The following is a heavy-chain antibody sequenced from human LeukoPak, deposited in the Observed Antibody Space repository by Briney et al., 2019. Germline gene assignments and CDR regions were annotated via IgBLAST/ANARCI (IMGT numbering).Heavy chain of an antibody. V-gene: IGHV1-2*02. D-gene: IGHD1-7*01. CDR1: GYTLSDYY. CDR3: ARGVLRELRGFDY. J-gene: IGHJ4*02. CDR2: INPNSGAT. Sequence: ASVEVSCKTSGYTLSDYYMHWVRRAPGQGLEWMGWINPNSGATTYAENFQGRVIMTRDTSISTAYMELTSLRSDDTALYYCARGVLRELRGFDYWGQGTLVTVSS.